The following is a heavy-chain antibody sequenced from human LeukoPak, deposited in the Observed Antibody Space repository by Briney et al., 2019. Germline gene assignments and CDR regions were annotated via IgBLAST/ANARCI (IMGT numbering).Heavy chain of an antibody. D-gene: IGHD3-22*01. CDR2: IYYSGST. J-gene: IGHJ3*02. Sequence: PSETLSLTCTVSGGSISSGDYYWSWIRQPPGKGLEWIGYIYYSGSTYYNPSLKSRVTISVDTSKNQFSLKLSSVTAADTAVYYCARDPSYYYDSSGYYWGPSAFDIWGQGTMVTVSS. CDR1: GGSISSGDYY. V-gene: IGHV4-30-4*01. CDR3: ARDPSYYYDSSGYYWGPSAFDI.